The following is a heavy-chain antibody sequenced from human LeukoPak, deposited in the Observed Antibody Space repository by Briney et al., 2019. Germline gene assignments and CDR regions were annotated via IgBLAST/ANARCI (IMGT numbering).Heavy chain of an antibody. J-gene: IGHJ4*02. CDR3: ARGRWHPSVRVDY. CDR2: INHGGST. Sequence: PSETLSLTCAVYGGSFSGYYWSWIRQPPGKGLEWVGEINHGGSTNYNPSLKSRVTISVDTSKNQFSLKLNSVTAADTAVYYCARGRWHPSVRVDYWGQGTLVTVSS. V-gene: IGHV4-34*01. CDR1: GGSFSGYY. D-gene: IGHD6-13*01.